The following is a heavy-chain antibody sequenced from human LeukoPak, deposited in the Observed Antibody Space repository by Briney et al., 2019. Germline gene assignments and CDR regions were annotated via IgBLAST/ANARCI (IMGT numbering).Heavy chain of an antibody. CDR3: ARDVGVVDDAFDI. V-gene: IGHV4-4*02. CDR2: IHHSGST. D-gene: IGHD2-15*01. Sequence: SETLSLTCAVSGVFISSGYWWSWVRQPPGKGLEWIGEIHHSGSTNYNPFLKSRVTISVDTSKNQFSLKLSSVTAADTAVYYCARDVGVVDDAFDIWGQGTMVTVSS. J-gene: IGHJ3*02. CDR1: GVFISSGYW.